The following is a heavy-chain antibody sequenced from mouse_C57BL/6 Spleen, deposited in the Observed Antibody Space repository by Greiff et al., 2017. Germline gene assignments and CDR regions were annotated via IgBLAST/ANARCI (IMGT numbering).Heavy chain of an antibody. J-gene: IGHJ1*03. Sequence: QVQLQQSGAELVKPGASVKISCKASGYAFSSYWMNWVKQRPGKGLEWIGQIYPGDGDTNYNGKFKGKATLTADKSSSTAYMQLSSLTSEDSAVYFCARALFTTVVARYFDVWGTGTTVTVSS. CDR1: GYAFSSYW. CDR3: ARALFTTVVARYFDV. CDR2: IYPGDGDT. V-gene: IGHV1-80*01. D-gene: IGHD1-1*01.